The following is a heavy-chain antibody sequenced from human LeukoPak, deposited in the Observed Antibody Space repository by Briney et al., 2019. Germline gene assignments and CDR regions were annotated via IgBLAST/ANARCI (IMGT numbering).Heavy chain of an antibody. D-gene: IGHD6-19*01. Sequence: GGSLRLSCAAPGFFFDNYAIHWVRQAPGKGLEWVSLISGDGGSTFYADSVRGRFTISRDNTRKSLSLQMSSLRSEDTALYYCARESETSGWYDYWGQGALVTVSS. CDR3: ARESETSGWYDY. CDR2: ISGDGGST. V-gene: IGHV3-43*02. CDR1: GFFFDNYA. J-gene: IGHJ4*02.